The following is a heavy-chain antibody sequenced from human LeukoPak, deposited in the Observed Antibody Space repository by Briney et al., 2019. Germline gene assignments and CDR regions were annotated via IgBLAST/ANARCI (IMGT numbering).Heavy chain of an antibody. Sequence: GGSLRLSCAASGFTFSNAWMSWVRQAPGKGLEWIGRVKSKTDGGTTDYAAPVKGRFALSRDDSKNMLYLQMNRLVTEDTAVYYCTTIVTGTTGDFYYFMDVWGKGTTVTVSS. V-gene: IGHV3-15*01. CDR1: GFTFSNAW. CDR3: TTIVTGTTGDFYYFMDV. J-gene: IGHJ6*03. CDR2: VKSKTDGGTT. D-gene: IGHD1-7*01.